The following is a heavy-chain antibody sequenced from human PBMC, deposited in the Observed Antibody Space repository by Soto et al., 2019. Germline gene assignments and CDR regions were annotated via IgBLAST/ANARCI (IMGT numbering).Heavy chain of an antibody. V-gene: IGHV3-23*01. CDR1: GFTFSSYA. CDR2: ISGSGGST. J-gene: IGHJ6*03. Sequence: EVQLLESGGGLVQPGGSLRLSCAASGFTFSSYAMSWVRQAPGKGLEWVSAISGSGGSTYYADSVKGRFTISRDNSKNTLYLQMNSLRAEDTAVYYCANGAWEWLRPGYYMDVWGKGTTVTVSS. D-gene: IGHD5-12*01. CDR3: ANGAWEWLRPGYYMDV.